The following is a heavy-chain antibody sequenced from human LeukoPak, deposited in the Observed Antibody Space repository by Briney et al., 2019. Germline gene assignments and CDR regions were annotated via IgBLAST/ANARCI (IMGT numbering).Heavy chain of an antibody. Sequence: GASVKVSCKASGYTFTGYYMHWVRQAPGQGLEWMGWINPNSGGTNYAQKFQGRVTMTRDTSISTAYMELSRLRSDDTAVYYCAKRAYYYDSSGYYIDAFDIWGQGTMVTVSS. J-gene: IGHJ3*02. CDR1: GYTFTGYY. CDR2: INPNSGGT. V-gene: IGHV1-2*02. CDR3: AKRAYYYDSSGYYIDAFDI. D-gene: IGHD3-22*01.